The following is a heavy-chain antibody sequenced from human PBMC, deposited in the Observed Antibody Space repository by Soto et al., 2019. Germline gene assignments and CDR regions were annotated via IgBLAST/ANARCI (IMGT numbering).Heavy chain of an antibody. CDR3: ARSEYSSSWFDY. CDR2: IYYSGST. CDR1: GGSISSYY. D-gene: IGHD6-13*01. Sequence: SETLSLTCTVSGGSISSYYWSWIRQPPGKGLEWIGYIYYSGSTNYNPSLKSRVTISVDTSKNQFSLKLSSVTAADTAVYYCARSEYSSSWFDYWGQGTLVTISS. V-gene: IGHV4-59*08. J-gene: IGHJ4*02.